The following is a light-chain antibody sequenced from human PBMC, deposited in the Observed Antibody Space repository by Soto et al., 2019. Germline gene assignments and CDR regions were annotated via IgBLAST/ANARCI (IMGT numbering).Light chain of an antibody. CDR1: SGPVFTSSY. CDR2: NTN. CDR3: LLYLGGGIWV. J-gene: IGLJ3*02. Sequence: QAVVTQEPSFSVSPGGTVTLTCGLSSGPVFTSSYPNWYQQTPGQAPRTLIFNTNTRSSGVPDRFSGSILGDKAALTITGDQADDDSYYYCLLYLGGGIWVFGGGTKLTVL. V-gene: IGLV8-61*01.